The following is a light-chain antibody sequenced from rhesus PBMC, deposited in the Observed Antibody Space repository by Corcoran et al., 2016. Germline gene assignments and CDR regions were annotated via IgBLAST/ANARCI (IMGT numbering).Light chain of an antibody. CDR1: ENVNNY. J-gene: IGKJ2*01. CDR3: KHSYGTPYS. Sequence: DIQMTQSSSSLSASVGDRVTITCRASENVNNYLHWYQQKQGKAPKLLIYAASILESGVPSRFSGSGFWTDYTFTISSLQPEDVATYYGKHSYGTPYSFGQGNKVEIK. V-gene: IGKV1-74*01. CDR2: AAS.